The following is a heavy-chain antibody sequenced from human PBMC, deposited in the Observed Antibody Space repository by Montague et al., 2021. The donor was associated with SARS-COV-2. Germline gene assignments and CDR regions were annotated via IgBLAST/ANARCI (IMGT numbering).Heavy chain of an antibody. D-gene: IGHD1-26*01. CDR3: ARKGSGRSDLAY. J-gene: IGHJ4*02. CDR1: GVAVLRRR. V-gene: IGHV4-39*07. CDR2: LLFDTRNT. Sequence: SETLSLTCTVSGVAVLRRRSEAHTPELQSPLQLVCRLLFDTRNTKYKPSLKSRVSMSVDKSWNQFSLRLTSVTAADTAIYYCARKGSGRSDLAYWGQGTLVTVSS.